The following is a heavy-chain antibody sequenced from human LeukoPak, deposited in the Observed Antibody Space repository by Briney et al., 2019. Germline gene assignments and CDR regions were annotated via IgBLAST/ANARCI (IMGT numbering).Heavy chain of an antibody. Sequence: SETLSLTCTVSGGSISSYYWSWIRQPPGKGLEWIGYIYYSGSTNYNPSLKSRVTISVDTSKNQFSLKLRSVTAADTAVYYCATVAVIRGVTYFDYWGQGTLVTVSS. D-gene: IGHD3-10*01. CDR1: GGSISSYY. CDR2: IYYSGST. CDR3: ATVAVIRGVTYFDY. J-gene: IGHJ4*02. V-gene: IGHV4-59*01.